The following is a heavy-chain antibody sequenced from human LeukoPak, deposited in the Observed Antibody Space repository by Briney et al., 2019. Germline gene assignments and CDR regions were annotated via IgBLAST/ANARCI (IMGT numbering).Heavy chain of an antibody. CDR2: IDPNSGGT. CDR3: ARDGYYYDSSGYYAFDY. Sequence: ASVKVSCKASGYTFTGYYMHWVRQAPGQGLEWMGWIDPNSGGTNYAQKLQGRVTMTTDTSTSTAYTELRSLRSDDTAVYYCARDGYYYDSSGYYAFDYWGQGTLVTVSS. V-gene: IGHV1-2*02. D-gene: IGHD3-22*01. J-gene: IGHJ4*02. CDR1: GYTFTGYY.